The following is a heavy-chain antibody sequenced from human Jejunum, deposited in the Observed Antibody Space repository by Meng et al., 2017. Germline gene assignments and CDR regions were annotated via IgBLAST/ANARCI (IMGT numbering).Heavy chain of an antibody. Sequence: ASVKVSCKASGYTFTDHCMHWVRQAPGQGLEWMGWINPKTGGTNYGQKFQGRVTMTRDTSISTADMELSSLTSDDMAVYYCTRSPMVRGVRYFDYWGQGTQVTVSS. D-gene: IGHD3-10*01. CDR1: GYTFTDHC. CDR2: INPKTGGT. V-gene: IGHV1-2*02. J-gene: IGHJ4*02. CDR3: TRSPMVRGVRYFDY.